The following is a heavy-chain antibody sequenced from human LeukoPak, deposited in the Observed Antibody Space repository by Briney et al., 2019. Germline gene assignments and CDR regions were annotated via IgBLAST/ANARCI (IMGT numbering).Heavy chain of an antibody. Sequence: PSETLSLTCTVSVGSISSGGYYWSWIRQHPGKGLEWIGYIYYSGSTYYNPSLKSRVTISVDTSKNQFSLKLSSVTAADTAVYYCARDLLTTLDYWGQGTLVTVSS. CDR3: ARDLLTTLDY. V-gene: IGHV4-31*03. J-gene: IGHJ4*02. CDR2: IYYSGST. CDR1: VGSISSGGYY. D-gene: IGHD2-15*01.